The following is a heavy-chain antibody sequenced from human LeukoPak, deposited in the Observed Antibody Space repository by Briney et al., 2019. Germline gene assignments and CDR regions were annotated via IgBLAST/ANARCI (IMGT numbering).Heavy chain of an antibody. Sequence: PGGSLRLSCAASGFPFSSYGMHWVRRAPGKGLGWVAFIRYDGSNKYYAESVKGRFTISRDNSKNTLYLQMNSLRAEDTAVYSCAKPEWELRYFDYWGQGTLVTVSS. D-gene: IGHD1-26*01. CDR2: IRYDGSNK. J-gene: IGHJ4*02. CDR3: AKPEWELRYFDY. V-gene: IGHV3-30*02. CDR1: GFPFSSYG.